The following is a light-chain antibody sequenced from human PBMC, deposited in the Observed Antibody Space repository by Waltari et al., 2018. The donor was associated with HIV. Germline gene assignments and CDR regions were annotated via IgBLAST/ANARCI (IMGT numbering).Light chain of an antibody. CDR2: EVS. J-gene: IGLJ2*01. CDR1: SSDVGGYNA. V-gene: IGLV2-14*01. Sequence: QSALTQPASVSGSPGQSISISCTGTSSDVGGYNAVSWYQQHPAKHPKLVILEVSNRPAGVSNRFSGSKSGNRASLTISGLQAEDEAYYYCSSYTSSDTVVFGGGTKVTVL. CDR3: SSYTSSDTVV.